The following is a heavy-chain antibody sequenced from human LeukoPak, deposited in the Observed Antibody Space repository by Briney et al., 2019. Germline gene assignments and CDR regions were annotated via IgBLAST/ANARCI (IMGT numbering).Heavy chain of an antibody. Sequence: GGSLRLSCAASGFTFSSYAMSWVRQAPGKGLEWVSAISGGGGSTHYADSVKGRFTISRDNSRNTLYLQMSSLRAGDTAVYYCAKSSYYDSSGYYREYYFDYWGQGTLVTVSS. CDR3: AKSSYYDSSGYYREYYFDY. CDR1: GFTFSSYA. V-gene: IGHV3-23*01. D-gene: IGHD3-22*01. J-gene: IGHJ4*02. CDR2: ISGGGGST.